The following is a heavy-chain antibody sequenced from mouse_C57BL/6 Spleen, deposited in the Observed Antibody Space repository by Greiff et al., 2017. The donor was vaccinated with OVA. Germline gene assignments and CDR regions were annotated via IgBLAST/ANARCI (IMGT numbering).Heavy chain of an antibody. CDR2: ISYDGSN. V-gene: IGHV3-6*01. J-gene: IGHJ4*01. CDR1: GYSITSGYY. CDR3: ARHYGSSSAMDY. D-gene: IGHD1-1*01. Sequence: EVKLQESGPGLVKPSQSLSLTCSVTGYSITSGYYWNWIRQFPGNKLEWMGYISYDGSNNYNPSLKNRISITRDTSKNQFFLKLNSVTTEDTATYYCARHYGSSSAMDYWGQGTSVTVSS.